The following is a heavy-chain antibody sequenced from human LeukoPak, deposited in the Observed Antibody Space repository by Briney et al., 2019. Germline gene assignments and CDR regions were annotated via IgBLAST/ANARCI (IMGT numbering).Heavy chain of an antibody. D-gene: IGHD3-22*01. CDR2: IHYSGST. V-gene: IGHV4-59*01. CDR3: ATPYSSGDGAFDI. J-gene: IGHJ3*02. CDR1: GASISSYY. Sequence: SETLSLTCTVSGASISSYYWSWIRQPPGKGLEWIAYIHYSGSTNYNPSLKSRVTISIDTSKKQFSLKLNSVTAADAAVYYCATPYSSGDGAFDIWGQGTMVTVSS.